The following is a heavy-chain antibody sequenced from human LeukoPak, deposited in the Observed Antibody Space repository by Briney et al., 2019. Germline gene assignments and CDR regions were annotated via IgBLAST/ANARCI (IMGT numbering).Heavy chain of an antibody. CDR2: ISLTGET. CDR3: SRESGAFCPFGY. V-gene: IGHV4-4*02. D-gene: IGHD1-26*01. J-gene: IGHJ4*02. CDR1: GGSISSTNW. Sequence: PSETLSLTCAVSGGSISSTNWCSWVRQPPGQGLEWIGKISLTGETNYKPSLNGRVTMSLDKSRNQLSLKLTSATAADTAIYYCSRESGAFCPFGYWGQGTLVIVPP.